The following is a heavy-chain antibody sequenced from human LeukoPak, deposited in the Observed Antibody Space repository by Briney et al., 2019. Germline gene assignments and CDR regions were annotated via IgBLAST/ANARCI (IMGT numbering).Heavy chain of an antibody. CDR2: IYYSGST. D-gene: IGHD1-7*01. V-gene: IGHV4-39*01. J-gene: IGHJ4*02. CDR1: GGSISSGSYY. CDR3: GRRSRSTWNYRRGDY. Sequence: SETLSLTCTVSGGSISSGSYYWGWIRQPPGKGLQWIGCIYYSGSTYYKPSLKSRVTISVDTSKNQFSLKLTSVTAADTAVYYCGRRSRSTWNYRRGDYWGQGTLVTVSS.